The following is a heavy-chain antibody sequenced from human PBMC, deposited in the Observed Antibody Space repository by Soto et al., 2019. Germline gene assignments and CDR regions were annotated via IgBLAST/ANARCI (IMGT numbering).Heavy chain of an antibody. V-gene: IGHV4-4*02. CDR1: GVSISRSQW. J-gene: IGHJ6*02. CDR2: IYHNERT. CDR3: GRTKDYFYGVDV. Sequence: QVQLQESGPGLVKPSGTLSLTCAVSGVSISRSQWWSWVRQPPGKGLEWIGEIYHNERTNYNPSLKSRLTLSIDRSKNQVSLKLSSVTAADTAPYSCGRTKDYFYGVDVWGQGTTVTVSS.